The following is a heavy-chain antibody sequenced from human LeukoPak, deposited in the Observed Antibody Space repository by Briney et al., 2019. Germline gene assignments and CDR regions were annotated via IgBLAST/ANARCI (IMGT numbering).Heavy chain of an antibody. Sequence: PGGSLRLSCAASGFTFINYGIHWVRQAPGKGLEWVAFIGYDGTNKYYADSVKGRFTISRDNSKNTLYLQMNSLRAEDTAVYYCAKDVQDGGGIVDYWGQGTLVTVSS. CDR2: IGYDGTNK. D-gene: IGHD3-16*01. V-gene: IGHV3-30*02. CDR1: GFTFINYG. J-gene: IGHJ4*02. CDR3: AKDVQDGGGIVDY.